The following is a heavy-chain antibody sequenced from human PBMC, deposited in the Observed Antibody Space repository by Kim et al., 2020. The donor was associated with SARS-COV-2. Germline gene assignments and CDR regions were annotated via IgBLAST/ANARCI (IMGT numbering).Heavy chain of an antibody. D-gene: IGHD3-3*01. J-gene: IGHJ6*02. Sequence: SETLSLTCAVYGGSFSGYYWSWIRQPPGKGLEWIGEINHSGSTNYNPSLKSRVTISVDTSKNQFSLKLSSVTAADTAVYYCARGVGVVITTLYYYGMDVWGQGTTVTVSS. CDR2: INHSGST. V-gene: IGHV4-34*01. CDR1: GGSFSGYY. CDR3: ARGVGVVITTLYYYGMDV.